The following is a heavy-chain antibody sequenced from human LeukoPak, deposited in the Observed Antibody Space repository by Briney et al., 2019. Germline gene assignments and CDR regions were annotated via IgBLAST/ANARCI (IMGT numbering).Heavy chain of an antibody. CDR1: VGSISSYY. J-gene: IGHJ4*02. CDR3: ARQDYYDSRARFRY. D-gene: IGHD3-22*01. CDR2: IYYSGNT. Sequence: SETLSLTCTVSVGSISSYYWSWIRQPPGKGLEWIGYIYYSGNTNYNPSLKSRVTISVDTSKSQFSLKLSSVTAADTAVYYCARQDYYDSRARFRYWGQGTLVTVSS. V-gene: IGHV4-59*08.